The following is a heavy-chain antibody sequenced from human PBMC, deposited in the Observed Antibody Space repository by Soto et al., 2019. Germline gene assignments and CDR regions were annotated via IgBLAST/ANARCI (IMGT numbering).Heavy chain of an antibody. D-gene: IGHD2-15*01. CDR3: ARGTLLRGAFDY. J-gene: IGHJ4*02. Sequence: EVQLVESGGGLVKPGESLRLSCAASGFTFSSYSMNWVRQAPGKGLEWVSSISSSSSYIYYADSVKGRFTISRDNAKNSLYLQMNSLRAEDTAVYYCARGTLLRGAFDYWGQGTLVTVSS. V-gene: IGHV3-21*01. CDR1: GFTFSSYS. CDR2: ISSSSSYI.